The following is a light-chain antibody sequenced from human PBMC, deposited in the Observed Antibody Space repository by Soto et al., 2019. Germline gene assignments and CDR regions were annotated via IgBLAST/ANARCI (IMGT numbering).Light chain of an antibody. V-gene: IGKV3-15*01. CDR3: QKYNNWPLT. CDR1: QSVYNY. J-gene: IGKJ4*01. CDR2: GAS. Sequence: EIVMTQSPATLSVSPGERATLSCRASQSVYNYLAWYQQKPGQAPRLLIYGASTRATGIPGRFSGSGSGTEFTLTISSLQSEDFAVYYCQKYNNWPLTFGGGTKVEI.